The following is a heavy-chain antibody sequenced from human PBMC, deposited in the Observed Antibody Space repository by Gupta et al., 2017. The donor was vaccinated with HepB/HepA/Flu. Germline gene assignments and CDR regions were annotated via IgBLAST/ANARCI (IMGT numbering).Heavy chain of an antibody. J-gene: IGHJ4*02. CDR1: GFTFSNYW. CDR3: ASDSSEGGY. V-gene: IGHV3-74*03. D-gene: IGHD3-22*01. Sequence: EVQLVESGGGLVQPGGSLRLSCAASGFTFSNYWMHWVRQDPGKGLMSVSRIKSDGSGIMYADSVTGRFTVSRDNGKNMLYLQMNNLRAEDTAVYYCASDSSEGGYWGQGTRVTVSS. CDR2: IKSDGSGI.